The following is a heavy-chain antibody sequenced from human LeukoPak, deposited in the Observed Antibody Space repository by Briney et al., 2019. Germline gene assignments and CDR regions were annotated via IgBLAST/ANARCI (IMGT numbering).Heavy chain of an antibody. CDR1: GFTFSSSA. Sequence: GGSLRLSCAASGFTFSSSAMSWVRQAPGKGLEWVAAISDTGRLSYCADSVNGRFTISRDNSKNTLSLQMNSLRAEDTAVYCCARDPRNVGLAPWGQGTLVTVSS. J-gene: IGHJ5*02. CDR2: ISDTGRLS. CDR3: ARDPRNVGLAP. V-gene: IGHV3-23*01. D-gene: IGHD2-15*01.